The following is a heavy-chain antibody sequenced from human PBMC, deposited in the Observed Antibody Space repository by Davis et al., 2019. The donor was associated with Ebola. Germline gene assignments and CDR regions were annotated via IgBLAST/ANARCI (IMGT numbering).Heavy chain of an antibody. V-gene: IGHV4-59*08. CDR1: GGSISSYY. D-gene: IGHD4-17*01. Sequence: MPSETLSLTCTVSGGSISSYYWSWIRQPPGKGLEWIGYIYYSGSTNYNPSLKSRVTISVDTSKNQFSLKLSSVTAADTAVYYCARVGTTVTTFDYWGQGTLVTVSS. CDR3: ARVGTTVTTFDY. J-gene: IGHJ4*02. CDR2: IYYSGST.